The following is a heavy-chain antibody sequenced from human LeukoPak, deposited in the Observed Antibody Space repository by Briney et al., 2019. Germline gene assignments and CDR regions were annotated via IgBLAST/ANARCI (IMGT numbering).Heavy chain of an antibody. CDR1: GGTFSSYA. Sequence: SVKVSCKASGGTFSSYAISWVRQAPGQGLEWMGGIIPIFGTANYAQKFQGRVTITADESTSTAYMELSSLRSEDTAVYYCANRALVGATTPPFDYWGQGTRVTVTS. D-gene: IGHD1-26*01. CDR2: IIPIFGTA. J-gene: IGHJ4*02. CDR3: ANRALVGATTPPFDY. V-gene: IGHV1-69*13.